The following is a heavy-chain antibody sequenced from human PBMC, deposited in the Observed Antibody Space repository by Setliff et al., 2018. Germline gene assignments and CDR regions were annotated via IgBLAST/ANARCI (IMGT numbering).Heavy chain of an antibody. Sequence: PGGSLRLSCAASGFTFSGYAMTWVRQAPGKGLEWVSAISGSGGSTYYADSVRGRFSISRDNSKNTVYLQMNSLRVEDTAIYYCAKEGMRYWGSPGYMDVWGKGTTVTVSS. V-gene: IGHV3-23*01. CDR1: GFTFSGYA. CDR2: ISGSGGST. CDR3: AKEGMRYWGSPGYMDV. J-gene: IGHJ6*03. D-gene: IGHD7-27*01.